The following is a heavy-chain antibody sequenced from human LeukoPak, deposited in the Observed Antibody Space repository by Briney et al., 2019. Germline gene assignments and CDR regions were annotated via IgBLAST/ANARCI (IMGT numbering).Heavy chain of an antibody. CDR3: ARVPLLWFGEYYFDY. J-gene: IGHJ4*02. V-gene: IGHV3-21*01. D-gene: IGHD3-10*01. CDR2: ISSSSSYI. CDR1: GFTFSSYS. Sequence: PGGSLRLSCAASGFTFSSYSMNWVRQAPGKGLEWVSSISSSSSYIYYADSLKGRFTISRDNAKNSLYLQMNSLRAEDTAVYYCARVPLLWFGEYYFDYWGQGTLVTVSS.